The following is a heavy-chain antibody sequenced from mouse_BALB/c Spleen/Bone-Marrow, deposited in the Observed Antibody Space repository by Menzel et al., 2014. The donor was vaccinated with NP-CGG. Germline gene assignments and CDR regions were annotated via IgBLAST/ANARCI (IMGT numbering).Heavy chain of an antibody. V-gene: IGHV5-12-2*01. CDR1: GFTFSSYT. Sequence: DVKLVESGGGLVQPGGSLKLSCAASGFTFSSYTMSWVRQTPEKRLEWVAYISSGGGSTYYPDTVKGRFTISRDNAKNTLYLQMSSLKSEDTAMYYCARQIYFPYFDYWGQGTTLTVSS. CDR3: ARQIYFPYFDY. CDR2: ISSGGGST. J-gene: IGHJ2*01. D-gene: IGHD2-1*01.